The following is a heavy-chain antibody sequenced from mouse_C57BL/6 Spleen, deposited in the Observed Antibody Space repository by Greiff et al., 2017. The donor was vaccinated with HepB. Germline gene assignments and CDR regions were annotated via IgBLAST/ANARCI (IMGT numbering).Heavy chain of an antibody. D-gene: IGHD2-4*01. CDR3: ARRGYYYDDY. V-gene: IGHV1-26*01. CDR1: GYTFTDYY. Sequence: VQLQQSGPELVKPGASVKISCKASGYTFTDYYMNWVKQSHGKSLEWIGDINPNNGGTSYNQKFKGKATLTVDKSSSTAYMELRSLTSEDSAVYYCARRGYYYDDYWGQGTTLTVSS. J-gene: IGHJ2*01. CDR2: INPNNGGT.